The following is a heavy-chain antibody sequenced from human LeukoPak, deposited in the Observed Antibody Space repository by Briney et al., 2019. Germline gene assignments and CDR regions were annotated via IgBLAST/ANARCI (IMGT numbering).Heavy chain of an antibody. CDR1: GYTFTGYY. V-gene: IGHV1-2*02. Sequence: GASVKVSCKASGYTFTGYYMHWVRQAPGQGLEWMGWINPNSGGTNYARKFQGRVTMTRDTSISTAYMELSRLRSDDTAVYYCARFGITMVRGTFLDYYYYGMDVWGQGTTVTVS. CDR2: INPNSGGT. D-gene: IGHD3-10*01. J-gene: IGHJ6*02. CDR3: ARFGITMVRGTFLDYYYYGMDV.